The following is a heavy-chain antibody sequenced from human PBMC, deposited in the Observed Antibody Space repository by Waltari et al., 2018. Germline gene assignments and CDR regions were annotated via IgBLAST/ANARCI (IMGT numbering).Heavy chain of an antibody. CDR3: TIQTNSIHDY. Sequence: EVQLVESGGGLVQPGGSLRLSCAASGFTISGSPMHWVRQASGKGLEWVGHIRLKSKNYATTYSASVEGRFTISRDDSKNTAYLQMNSLKTDDTAIYYCTIQTNSIHDYWGQGTLVTVSS. J-gene: IGHJ4*02. CDR2: IRLKSKNYAT. CDR1: GFTISGSP. V-gene: IGHV3-73*02. D-gene: IGHD4-4*01.